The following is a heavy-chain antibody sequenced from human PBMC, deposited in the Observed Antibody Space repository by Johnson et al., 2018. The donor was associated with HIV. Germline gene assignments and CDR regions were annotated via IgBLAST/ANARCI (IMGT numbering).Heavy chain of an antibody. CDR1: GFTFSSFD. CDR2: IGSADDT. J-gene: IGHJ3*02. CDR3: ARLRSGNRAFDI. D-gene: IGHD2-15*01. V-gene: IGHV3-13*01. Sequence: MQLVESGGGVVQPGGSLRLSCAASGFTFSSFDMRWVRQATGKGLEWVSVIGSADDTNYAGSVKGRFSISRDNAKNSLHLQMNSLRAEDTAVYYCARLRSGNRAFDIWGQGTMVTVSS.